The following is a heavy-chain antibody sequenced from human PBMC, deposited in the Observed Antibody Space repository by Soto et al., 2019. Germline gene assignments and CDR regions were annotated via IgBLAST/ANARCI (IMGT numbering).Heavy chain of an antibody. J-gene: IGHJ6*02. CDR1: GFTFSSYS. CDR2: ISSSSSTI. CDR3: ARDSDYYDSSGPRFWYYYYGMDV. V-gene: IGHV3-48*02. D-gene: IGHD3-22*01. Sequence: GGSLRLSCAASGFTFSSYSMNWVRQAPGKGLEWVSYISSSSSTIYYADSVKGRFTISRDNAKNSLYLQMNSLRDEDTAVYYCARDSDYYDSSGPRFWYYYYGMDVWGQGTTVTVSS.